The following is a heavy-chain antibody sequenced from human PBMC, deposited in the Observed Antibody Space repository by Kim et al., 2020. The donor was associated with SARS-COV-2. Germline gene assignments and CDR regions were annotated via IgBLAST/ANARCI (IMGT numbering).Heavy chain of an antibody. V-gene: IGHV4-61*01. J-gene: IGHJ4*02. CDR3: ARSSIESPRRFDS. D-gene: IGHD2-2*01. CDR2: IYYSGST. Sequence: SETLSLTCTVSGDSRSSTKYYWSWIRQPPGKGLEWIGYIYYSGSTLYNPSLKSRVTISIDTSKNQFSLNLSSVIAADAAVYYCARSSIESPRRFDSWGQG. CDR1: GDSRSSTKYY.